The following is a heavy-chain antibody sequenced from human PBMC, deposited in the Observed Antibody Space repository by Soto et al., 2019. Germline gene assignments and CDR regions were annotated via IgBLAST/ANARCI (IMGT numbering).Heavy chain of an antibody. CDR2: IYYSGST. CDR1: GGSISSYY. J-gene: IGHJ5*02. D-gene: IGHD2-15*01. Sequence: SETLSLTCTVSGGSISSYYWSWIRQPPGKGLEWIGYIYYSGSTNYNPSLKSRVTISVDTSKNQFSLKLSSETAADTAVYYCAREDCSGGSCYSGPEGVSWFDPWGQGTLVTVSS. V-gene: IGHV4-59*01. CDR3: AREDCSGGSCYSGPEGVSWFDP.